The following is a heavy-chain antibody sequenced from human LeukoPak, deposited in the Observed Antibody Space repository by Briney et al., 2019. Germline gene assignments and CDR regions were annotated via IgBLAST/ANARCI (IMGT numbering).Heavy chain of an antibody. CDR1: GGSISSGGYY. V-gene: IGHV4-31*03. CDR3: ARVIGSGYSGYDYSVWFDY. Sequence: SETLSLTCTVSGGSISSGGYYWSWIRQHPGKGLEWIGYIYYSGSTYYNPSLKSRVTISVDTSKNQFSLKLSSVTAADTAVYYCARVIGSGYSGYDYSVWFDYWGQGTLVTVSS. D-gene: IGHD5-12*01. J-gene: IGHJ4*02. CDR2: IYYSGST.